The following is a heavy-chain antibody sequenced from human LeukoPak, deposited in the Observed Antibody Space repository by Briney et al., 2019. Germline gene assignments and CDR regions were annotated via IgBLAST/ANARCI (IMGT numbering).Heavy chain of an antibody. CDR3: ARLGRFLEWSELDY. V-gene: IGHV4-59*01. CDR1: GGSISGYY. CDR2: IYYSGST. Sequence: SETLSLTCTVSGGSISGYYWSWIRQPPGKGLEWIGYIYYSGSTNYNPSLKSRVTISVDTSKNQFSLKLSSVTAADTAVYYCARLGRFLEWSELDYWGQGTLVTVSS. J-gene: IGHJ4*02. D-gene: IGHD3-3*01.